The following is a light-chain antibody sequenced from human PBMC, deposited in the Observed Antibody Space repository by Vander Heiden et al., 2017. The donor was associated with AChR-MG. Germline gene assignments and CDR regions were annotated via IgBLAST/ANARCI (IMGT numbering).Light chain of an antibody. Sequence: QSALTQPPSASGSPGQSVTISCTGTSSDVGGYNYVSWYQQHPGKAPKRMIYEVSKRPSGVPDRVSGSKSGNTASLTVSGLQAEDEADYDCSSYAGSNKGVFGGGTKL. J-gene: IGLJ3*02. CDR3: SSYAGSNKGV. CDR1: SSDVGGYNY. V-gene: IGLV2-8*01. CDR2: EVS.